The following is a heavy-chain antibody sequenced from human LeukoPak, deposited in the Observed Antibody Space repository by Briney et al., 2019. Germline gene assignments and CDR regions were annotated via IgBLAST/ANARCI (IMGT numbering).Heavy chain of an antibody. J-gene: IGHJ2*01. D-gene: IGHD6-19*01. Sequence: ASVKXSRKASGYTFTKYYIHWVRQAPGQGLKWMGVINPSGGSTSYAQKFQGRVTMTRDTSTSTVYMELSSLRSEDTAVYYCARSGSSGWYHFDLWGRGTLVTVSS. CDR1: GYTFTKYY. V-gene: IGHV1-46*01. CDR2: INPSGGST. CDR3: ARSGSSGWYHFDL.